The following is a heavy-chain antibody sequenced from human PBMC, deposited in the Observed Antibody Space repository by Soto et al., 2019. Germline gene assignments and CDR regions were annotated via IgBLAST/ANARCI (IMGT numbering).Heavy chain of an antibody. D-gene: IGHD1-7*01. J-gene: IGHJ4*02. Sequence: TGGSLRLSCAASGFTFSSYVMSWVRQAPGKGLEWVSAISGSGGGTYYADSVKGRFAISRDNSKNTLYLQMNNLRAEDTAVYYCAKSVYNWNYDEQTLPFDYWGQGTLVTVSS. CDR1: GFTFSSYV. CDR3: AKSVYNWNYDEQTLPFDY. V-gene: IGHV3-23*01. CDR2: ISGSGGGT.